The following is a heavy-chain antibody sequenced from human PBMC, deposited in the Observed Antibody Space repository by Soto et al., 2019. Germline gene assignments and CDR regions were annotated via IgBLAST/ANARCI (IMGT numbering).Heavy chain of an antibody. V-gene: IGHV3-30*18. CDR3: AKANLEWLSDAAFDL. J-gene: IGHJ3*01. Sequence: QVQLMESGGGVVQPGRSLRLSCAASGFTFSSHGMHWVRQAPGKGLEWVAVISYDGSNKFYADSVKGRFTISRDNSKNTLFLQMNSLRGDDTAVYYCAKANLEWLSDAAFDLWGQGTSVTVSS. D-gene: IGHD3-3*01. CDR2: ISYDGSNK. CDR1: GFTFSSHG.